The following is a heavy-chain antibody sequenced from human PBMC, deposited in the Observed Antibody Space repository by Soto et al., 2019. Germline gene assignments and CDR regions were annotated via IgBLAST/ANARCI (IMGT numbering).Heavy chain of an antibody. CDR2: IKQDGSEK. V-gene: IGHV3-7*01. Sequence: EVQLVESGGGLVQPGGSLRLSCEASGFTFSSYWMSWVRQAPGKGLEWVANIKQDGSEKYYVDSVKGRFTISRDNAKNSLYLQMNSLRDEDTAVYYCARDRVVAANPDAFDIWGQGTMVTVSS. J-gene: IGHJ3*02. CDR1: GFTFSSYW. D-gene: IGHD2-15*01. CDR3: ARDRVVAANPDAFDI.